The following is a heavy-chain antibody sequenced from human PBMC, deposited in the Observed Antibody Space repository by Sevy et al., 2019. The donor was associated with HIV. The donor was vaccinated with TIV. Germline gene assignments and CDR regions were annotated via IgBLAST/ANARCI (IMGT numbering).Heavy chain of an antibody. CDR2: IRNRAKSSTR. D-gene: IGHD1-26*01. J-gene: IGHJ2*01. Sequence: GGSLRLSCAASGFTFGDLYMDWVRQAPGKGLKWIGRIRNRAKSSTREYAASVKGRFSITRDDSKNLVYLQMNSLKTEDTARYYCAVVAADRGYFNVWGRGTLVTVSS. CDR3: AVVAADRGYFNV. V-gene: IGHV3-72*01. CDR1: GFTFGDLY.